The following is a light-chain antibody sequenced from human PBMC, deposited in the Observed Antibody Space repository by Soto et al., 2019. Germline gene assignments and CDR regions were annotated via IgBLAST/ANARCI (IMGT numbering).Light chain of an antibody. CDR3: SSYTSSSHYV. Sequence: QSVLTQPASVSGSPGQSITISCTGTSSDVGVYNYVSWYQQHPGKAPKLMIYEVSNRPSGVSNRFSGSKSGNTASLTISGLQAEDEADYYCSSYTSSSHYVFGTGTKLTVL. J-gene: IGLJ1*01. CDR1: SSDVGVYNY. V-gene: IGLV2-14*01. CDR2: EVS.